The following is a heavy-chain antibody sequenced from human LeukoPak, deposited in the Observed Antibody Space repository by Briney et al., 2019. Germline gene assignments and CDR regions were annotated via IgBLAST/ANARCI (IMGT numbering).Heavy chain of an antibody. CDR1: GGSISSYY. Sequence: PSETLSLTSTVSGGSISSYYWSWIRQPPGQGLEWIGYIYYSGSTNYNPSLQSRVTISVATSKNQFSLKLSSVTAADTAVYYCARGSSIAAAGVAAPDYWGQGTLVTVSS. CDR3: ARGSSIAAAGVAAPDY. D-gene: IGHD6-13*01. CDR2: IYYSGST. J-gene: IGHJ4*02. V-gene: IGHV4-59*01.